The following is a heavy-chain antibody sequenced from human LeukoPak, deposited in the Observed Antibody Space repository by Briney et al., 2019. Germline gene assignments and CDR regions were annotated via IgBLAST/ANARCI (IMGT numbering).Heavy chain of an antibody. J-gene: IGHJ3*02. D-gene: IGHD6-13*01. CDR3: ARLYLPYTSAWYGSAFDI. CDR1: GYSFTTYW. CDR2: LYPGDSDT. Sequence: GESLKISCKGSGYSFTTYWIAWVRQMPGKGLEWMGILYPGDSDTRYSPSFQGQVTISADRSITTAYLQWSSLKASDTAMYYCARLYLPYTSAWYGSAFDIWGQGTMVTVSS. V-gene: IGHV5-51*01.